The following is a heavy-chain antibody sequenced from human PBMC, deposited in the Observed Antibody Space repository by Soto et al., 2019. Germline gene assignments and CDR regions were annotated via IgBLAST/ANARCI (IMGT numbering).Heavy chain of an antibody. D-gene: IGHD3-3*01. J-gene: IGHJ6*02. CDR3: AAGGNYDFWSGGDYYGMDV. CDR1: GGSISSGGYS. CDR2: LYNTGST. V-gene: IGHV4-61*08. Sequence: SETLSLTCAVSGGSISSGGYSWSWIRQPPGKGLEWIGYLYNTGSTIYNPSLKSRVTISVDTSKNQFSLKMNSVTAADTAVYYCAAGGNYDFWSGGDYYGMDVWGQGTTVTVSS.